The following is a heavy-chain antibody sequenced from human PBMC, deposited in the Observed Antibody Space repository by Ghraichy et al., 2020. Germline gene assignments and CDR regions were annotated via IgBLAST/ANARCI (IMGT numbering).Heavy chain of an antibody. CDR1: GYYFDIYT. J-gene: IGHJ4*02. CDR2: IDGTSASK. V-gene: IGHV3-21*01. D-gene: IGHD4-23*01. Sequence: LSLTCAASGYYFDIYTMDWVRQAPGKGLEWVSSIDGTSASKNYADSVQGRFTISRDNAKREMYPEMKNLRAEDTAIYYCARVHYSGNLYSLDVWGQGTLVTVSS. CDR3: ARVHYSGNLYSLDV.